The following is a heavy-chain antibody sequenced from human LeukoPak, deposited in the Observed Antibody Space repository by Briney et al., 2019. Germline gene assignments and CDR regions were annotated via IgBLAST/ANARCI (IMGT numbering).Heavy chain of an antibody. CDR2: IFPGDSDT. Sequence: GECLKISRKGSGYSFTRYWIGWVRKRPGKGLGWMGIIFPGDSDTGYSPSFQGQVTISADKSISTAYLQWSSLKASDTAMYYCARTAVDAGGAFDIWGQGTMVTVSS. V-gene: IGHV5-51*01. CDR3: ARTAVDAGGAFDI. J-gene: IGHJ3*02. CDR1: GYSFTRYW. D-gene: IGHD6-19*01.